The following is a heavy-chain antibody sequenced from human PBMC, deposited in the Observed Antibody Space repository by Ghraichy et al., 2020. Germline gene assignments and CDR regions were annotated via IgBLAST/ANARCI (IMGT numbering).Heavy chain of an antibody. CDR3: ARVPVTTHGPYYYYYGMDV. CDR1: GFTFSSYW. D-gene: IGHD4-17*01. CDR2: INSDGSST. Sequence: GGSLRLSCAASGFTFSSYWMHWVRQAPGKGLVWVSRINSDGSSTSYADSVKGRFTISRDNAKNTLYLQMNSLRAEDTAVYYCARVPVTTHGPYYYYYGMDVWGQGTTVTVSS. V-gene: IGHV3-74*01. J-gene: IGHJ6*02.